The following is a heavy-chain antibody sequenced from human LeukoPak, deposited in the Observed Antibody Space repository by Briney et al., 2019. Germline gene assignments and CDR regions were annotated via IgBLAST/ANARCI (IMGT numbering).Heavy chain of an antibody. V-gene: IGHV1-69*04. Sequence: ASVKVSCKASGGTFSSYAISWVRQAPGQGLEWMGRIIPILGIANYAQKFQGRVTITADKSTSTAYMELSSLRSEDTAVYYCARVFRSSFQPKAWGQGTLVTVSS. D-gene: IGHD1-14*01. CDR2: IIPILGIA. CDR1: GGTFSSYA. J-gene: IGHJ5*02. CDR3: ARVFRSSFQPKA.